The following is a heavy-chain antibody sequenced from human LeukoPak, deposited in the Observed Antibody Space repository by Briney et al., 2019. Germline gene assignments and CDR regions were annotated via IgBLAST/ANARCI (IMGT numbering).Heavy chain of an antibody. CDR1: GGTFSRFT. J-gene: IGHJ4*02. Sequence: SVKVSCKASGGTFSRFTISWVRQAPGQGFEWMGGITPIFGTANFAQKFQGRVSITADESTPTAFMELSSLRSEDTAVYYCAREWGLESSGYYYAYWGQGTLVTVSS. D-gene: IGHD3-22*01. CDR2: ITPIFGTA. V-gene: IGHV1-69*13. CDR3: AREWGLESSGYYYAY.